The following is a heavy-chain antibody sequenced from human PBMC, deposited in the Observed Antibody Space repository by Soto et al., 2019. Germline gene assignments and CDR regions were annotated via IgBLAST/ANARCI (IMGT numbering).Heavy chain of an antibody. V-gene: IGHV1-18*01. Sequence: ASVKVSCKASGYTSTSNGMSWVRQAPGQGLEWMGWISTYNGNTNYAQKFQGRVTMTTDTSTSTAYMELRSLRSDDTAVYYCARVVQYSNWYFDLWGRGTLVTVSS. CDR2: ISTYNGNT. D-gene: IGHD6-6*01. J-gene: IGHJ2*01. CDR3: ARVVQYSNWYFDL. CDR1: GYTSTSNG.